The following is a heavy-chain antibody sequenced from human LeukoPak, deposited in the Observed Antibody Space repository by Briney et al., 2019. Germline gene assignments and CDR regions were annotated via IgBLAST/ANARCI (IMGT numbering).Heavy chain of an antibody. D-gene: IGHD1-1*01. CDR2: INHSGST. CDR1: GGSFSGYY. CDR3: ATAEGVPTRLDY. J-gene: IGHJ4*02. V-gene: IGHV4-34*01. Sequence: SETLSLTCAVYGGSFSGYYWSWIRQPPGKGLEWIGEINHSGSTNYNPSLKSRVTISVDTSKNQFSLELSSVTAADTAVYYCATAEGVPTRLDYWGQGTLVTVSS.